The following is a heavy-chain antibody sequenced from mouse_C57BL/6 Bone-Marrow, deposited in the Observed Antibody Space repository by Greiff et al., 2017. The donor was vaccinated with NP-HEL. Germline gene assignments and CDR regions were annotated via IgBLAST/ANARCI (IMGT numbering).Heavy chain of an antibody. CDR2: INPYNGGT. V-gene: IGHV1-19*01. CDR1: GYTFTDYY. Sequence: EVKLVESGPVLVKPGASVKMSCKASGYTFTDYYMNWVKQSHGKSLEWIGVINPYNGGTSYNQKFKGKATLTVDKSSSTAYMELNSLTSEDSAVYYCAYSNYDAMDYWGQGTSVTVSS. D-gene: IGHD2-5*01. J-gene: IGHJ4*01. CDR3: AYSNYDAMDY.